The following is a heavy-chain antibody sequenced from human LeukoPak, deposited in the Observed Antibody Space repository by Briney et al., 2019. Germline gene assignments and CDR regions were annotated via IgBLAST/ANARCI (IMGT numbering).Heavy chain of an antibody. CDR2: INWNGGST. CDR1: GFTFDDYG. J-gene: IGHJ6*03. Sequence: GGSLRLSCAASGFTFDDYGMSWVRQAPGKGLEWVSGINWNGGSTGYADSVRGRFTISRDNAKNSLYLQMNSLRAEDTALYYCARRIAAYYYMDVWGKGTTVTVSS. V-gene: IGHV3-20*04. D-gene: IGHD6-13*01. CDR3: ARRIAAYYYMDV.